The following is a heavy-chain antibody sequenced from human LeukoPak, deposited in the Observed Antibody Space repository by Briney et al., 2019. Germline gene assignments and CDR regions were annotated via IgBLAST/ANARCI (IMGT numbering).Heavy chain of an antibody. J-gene: IGHJ4*02. V-gene: IGHV4-4*07. D-gene: IGHD3-22*01. Sequence: PSETLSLTCSVSGDSIRNYFWSWIRQPAGKGLEWIGRIYTSGSTDYNPSLRSRATMSVDTSRNQFSLKLTSVTAADTAVYYCARESKSYDGSGYYHEDWGQGNLVTVSS. CDR3: ARESKSYDGSGYYHED. CDR2: IYTSGST. CDR1: GDSIRNYF.